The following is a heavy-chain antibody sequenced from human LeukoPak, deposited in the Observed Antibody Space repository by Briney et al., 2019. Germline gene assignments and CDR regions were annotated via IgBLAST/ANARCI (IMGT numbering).Heavy chain of an antibody. CDR1: GFTFNNFD. Sequence: GGSLRLSCAASGFTFNNFDMNWVRQVPGKGLEWISIISYNSGFTDYADSVKGRFTVSRDNAMNTLYLEMNSLRPEDTAFYYCVKVRGTRTSCFFFDYWGRGTLVTVSS. CDR3: VKVRGTRTSCFFFDY. V-gene: IGHV3-9*01. J-gene: IGHJ4*02. CDR2: ISYNSGFT. D-gene: IGHD1-7*01.